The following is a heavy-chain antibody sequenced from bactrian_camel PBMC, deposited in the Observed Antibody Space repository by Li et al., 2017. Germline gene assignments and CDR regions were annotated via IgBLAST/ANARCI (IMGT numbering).Heavy chain of an antibody. D-gene: IGHD7*01. CDR1: EVTYSSAC. J-gene: IGHJ6*01. CDR2: MHHGSSST. V-gene: IGHV3S25*01. CDR3: ASALEARRRWDRGPREADFDY. Sequence: QLVESGGGSVQTGGSLRLSCAASEVTYSSACMAWFRQAPGKEREGVAAMHHGSSSTYYADSVKGRFTISQDNAKSTVYLQMNSLKPEDTAMYYCASALEARRRWDRGPREADFDYWGQGTQVTVS.